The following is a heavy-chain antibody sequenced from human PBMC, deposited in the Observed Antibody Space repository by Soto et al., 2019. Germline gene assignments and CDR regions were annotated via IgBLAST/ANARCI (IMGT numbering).Heavy chain of an antibody. CDR2: IYYSGST. CDR1: GDSIRSGNHY. V-gene: IGHV4-30-4*01. CDR3: ARADILNVYGCMDV. J-gene: IGHJ6*01. Sequence: SETLALTCTVSGDSIRSGNHYCSWIRQPPVKGLQWIGYIYYSGSTYYSPSLKSRVTISVDTSKNQFSLKLNSVTAADTAVYYCARADILNVYGCMDVGGQGNQVTVSS. D-gene: IGHD3-9*01.